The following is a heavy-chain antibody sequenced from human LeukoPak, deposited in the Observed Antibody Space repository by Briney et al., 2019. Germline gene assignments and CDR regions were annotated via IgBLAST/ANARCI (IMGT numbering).Heavy chain of an antibody. J-gene: IGHJ4*02. CDR2: ISYDGSNK. V-gene: IGHV3-30*04. Sequence: GGSLRLSCAASGFTFSSYAMRWVRQAPGKGLEWVAVISYDGSNKYYADSVKGRFTISRDNSKNTLYLQMNSLRAEDTAVYYCAREHLPPWDILTGSKGGYFDYWGQGTLVTVSS. CDR1: GFTFSSYA. CDR3: AREHLPPWDILTGSKGGYFDY. D-gene: IGHD3-9*01.